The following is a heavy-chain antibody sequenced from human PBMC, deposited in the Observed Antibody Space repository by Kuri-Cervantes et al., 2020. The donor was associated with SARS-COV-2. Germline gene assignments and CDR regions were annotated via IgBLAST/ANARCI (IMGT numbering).Heavy chain of an antibody. V-gene: IGHV4-34*01. J-gene: IGHJ3*02. CDR2: INDNGGT. Sequence: SETLSLTCAVFGGSLSGHQWSWIRQPPGKGLEWIGEINDNGGTTYNSSLKSRLSISADTSKNQFSLKLTSVSAADTAVYYCARDRSSNWFSTRVAFDIWGQGTMVTVSS. CDR3: ARDRSSNWFSTRVAFDI. D-gene: IGHD6-13*01. CDR1: GGSLSGHQ.